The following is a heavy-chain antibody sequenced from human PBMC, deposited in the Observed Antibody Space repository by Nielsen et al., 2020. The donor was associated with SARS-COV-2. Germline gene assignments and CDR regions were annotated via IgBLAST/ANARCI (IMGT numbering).Heavy chain of an antibody. CDR1: GFTFSSYG. V-gene: IGHV3-30*18. CDR2: ISYDGSNK. Sequence: GESLKISCAASGFTFSSYGMHWVRQAPGKGLEWVAVISYDGSNKYYADSVKGRFTISRDNSKNTLYLQMNSLRAEDTAVYYCAKDFGGATDYWGQGTLVTVSS. CDR3: AKDFGGATDY. J-gene: IGHJ4*02. D-gene: IGHD3-10*01.